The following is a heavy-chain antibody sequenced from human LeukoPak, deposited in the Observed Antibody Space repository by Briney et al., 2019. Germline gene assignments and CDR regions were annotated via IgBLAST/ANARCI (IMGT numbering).Heavy chain of an antibody. V-gene: IGHV3-74*01. CDR2: INSDGSST. CDR1: GFTFSSYW. D-gene: IGHD1-14*01. Sequence: GGSLRLSCAASGFTFSSYWMHWVRQVPGKGLVWVSRINSDGSSTSYADSVKGRFTISRDNAKNTLYVQMNSLRAEDTAVYYCSTGTGHAFDIWGRGTMVTVSS. J-gene: IGHJ3*02. CDR3: STGTGHAFDI.